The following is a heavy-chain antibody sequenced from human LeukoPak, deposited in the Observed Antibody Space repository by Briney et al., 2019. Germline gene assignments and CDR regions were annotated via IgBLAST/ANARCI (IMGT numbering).Heavy chain of an antibody. CDR2: FDPEDGET. Sequence: ASVKVSCKVSGYTLTELSMHWVRQAPGKGLEWMGGFDPEDGETIYAQKFQGRVTMTEDTSTDTAYMELSSLRSEDTAVYYCATTLPHSTSSYYYYYYMDVWGKGTTVTVSS. J-gene: IGHJ6*03. CDR3: ATTLPHSTSSYYYYYYMDV. D-gene: IGHD2-2*01. V-gene: IGHV1-24*01. CDR1: GYTLTELS.